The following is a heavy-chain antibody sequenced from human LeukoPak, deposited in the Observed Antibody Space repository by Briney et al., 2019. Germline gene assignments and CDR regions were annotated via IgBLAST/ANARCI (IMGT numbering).Heavy chain of an antibody. CDR3: VKDLSGKYTFDY. J-gene: IGHJ4*02. V-gene: IGHV3-21*01. D-gene: IGHD1-26*01. CDR1: GFTFSSYS. CDR2: ISSSSSYI. Sequence: PGGSLRLSCAASGFTFSSYSMNWVRQAPGKGLEWVSSISSSSSYIYYADSVKGRFTISRDNAKNSLYLQMNSLRAEDTAVYYCVKDLSGKYTFDYWGQGTLVTVSS.